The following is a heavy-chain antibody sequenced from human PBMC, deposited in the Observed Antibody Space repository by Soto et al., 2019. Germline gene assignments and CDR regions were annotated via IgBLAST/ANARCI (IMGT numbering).Heavy chain of an antibody. Sequence: PSETLSLTCTVSGGSISSYYWSWIRQPPGKGLEWIGYIYYSGSTNYNPSLKSRVTISVDTSKNQFSLKLSSVTAADTAVYYCARVTSHSSGWYYWGQGTLVTVSS. CDR2: IYYSGST. J-gene: IGHJ4*02. CDR3: ARVTSHSSGWYY. V-gene: IGHV4-59*01. CDR1: GGSISSYY. D-gene: IGHD6-19*01.